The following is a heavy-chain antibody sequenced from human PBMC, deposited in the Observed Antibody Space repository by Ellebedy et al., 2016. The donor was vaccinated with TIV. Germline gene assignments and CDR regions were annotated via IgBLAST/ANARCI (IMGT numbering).Heavy chain of an antibody. CDR3: ARVGEVYSYGYREVYYYYGMDV. J-gene: IGHJ6*02. CDR2: IKQDGSEK. V-gene: IGHV3-7*01. Sequence: GESLKISCAASGFTFSSYWMSWVRQAPGKGLEWVANIKQDGSEKYYVDSVKGRFTISRDNAKNSLYLQMNSLRAEDTAVYYCARVGEVYSYGYREVYYYYGMDVWGQGTTVTVSS. D-gene: IGHD5-18*01. CDR1: GFTFSSYW.